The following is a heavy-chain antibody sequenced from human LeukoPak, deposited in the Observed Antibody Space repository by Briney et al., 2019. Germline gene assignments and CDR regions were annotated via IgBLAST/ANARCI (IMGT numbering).Heavy chain of an antibody. CDR2: IYYSGST. CDR3: ARDLFTWFDP. Sequence: SETLSLTCTVSGDSISSSNSYWGWIRQPPGKGLEWIGYIYYSGSTNYNPSLKSRVTISVDTSKNQFSLKLSSVTAADTAVYYCARDLFTWFDPWGQGTLVTVSS. D-gene: IGHD3-10*02. CDR1: GDSISSSNSY. V-gene: IGHV4-61*01. J-gene: IGHJ5*02.